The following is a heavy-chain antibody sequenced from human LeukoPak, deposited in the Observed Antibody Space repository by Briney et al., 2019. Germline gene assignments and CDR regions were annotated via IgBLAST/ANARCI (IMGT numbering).Heavy chain of an antibody. Sequence: GGSLRLSCSASGFTLSSYAIHWVRQAPGKGLEYVSAISSNGSNTYYADSVEGRFTITRDNSKNTHNSKNMVYLQMSSLRAEDTAVYYCVKDKISSWYTFDYWGQGTLVTVSS. J-gene: IGHJ4*02. V-gene: IGHV3-64D*06. CDR1: GFTLSSYA. D-gene: IGHD6-13*01. CDR2: ISSNGSNT. CDR3: VKDKISSWYTFDY.